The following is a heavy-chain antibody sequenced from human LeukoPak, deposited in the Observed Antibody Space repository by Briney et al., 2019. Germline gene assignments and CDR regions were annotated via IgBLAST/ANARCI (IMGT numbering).Heavy chain of an antibody. CDR1: GFTFSSYG. V-gene: IGHV3-23*01. CDR2: ISSTGGTT. J-gene: IGHJ4*02. D-gene: IGHD4/OR15-4a*01. Sequence: PGGSLRLSCAASGFTFSSYGVNWVRQAPGQGLEWVSSISSTGGTTYYADSVKGRFTISRDNSRNTLSLQMNSLRAEDTAVYYCARRAGAYSHPYDYWGQGTLVTVSS. CDR3: ARRAGAYSHPYDY.